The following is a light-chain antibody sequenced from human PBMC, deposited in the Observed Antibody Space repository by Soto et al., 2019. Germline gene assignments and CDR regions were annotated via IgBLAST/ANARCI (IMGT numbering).Light chain of an antibody. V-gene: IGLV2-14*01. Sequence: QCVLTQPASVSGSPVHSIPITCTGTSSDVGGYNYVSWYQQHPGKAPKLMIYDVSNRPSGVSNRFSGSKSGNTASLTISGLQAEDEADYYCSSYTSSSTLVFGTGTKVTVL. CDR3: SSYTSSSTLV. CDR1: SSDVGGYNY. J-gene: IGLJ1*01. CDR2: DVS.